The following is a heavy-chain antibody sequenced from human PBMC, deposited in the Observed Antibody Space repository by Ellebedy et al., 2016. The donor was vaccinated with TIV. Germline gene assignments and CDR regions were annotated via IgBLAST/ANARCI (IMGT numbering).Heavy chain of an antibody. D-gene: IGHD1-7*01. V-gene: IGHV3-7*04. CDR3: AREWAELELGGGWFDP. Sequence: GESLKISCAASGFTFSSYWMSWVRQAPGKGLEWVANIKQDGSEKYYVDSVKGRFTISRDNAKNSLYLQMNSLRAEDTAVYYFAREWAELELGGGWFDPWGQGTLVTVSS. CDR2: IKQDGSEK. J-gene: IGHJ5*02. CDR1: GFTFSSYW.